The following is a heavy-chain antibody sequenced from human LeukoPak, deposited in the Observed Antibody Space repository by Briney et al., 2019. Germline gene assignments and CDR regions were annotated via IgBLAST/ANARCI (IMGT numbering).Heavy chain of an antibody. CDR1: GFTFCGSA. CDR2: IRSKANSYAT. V-gene: IGHV3-73*01. D-gene: IGHD4-17*01. J-gene: IGHJ4*02. CDR3: LRAPAAY. Sequence: PGGSLRLSXAASGFTFCGSAMHWVRQASGKGLEWVGRIRSKANSYATAYAASVKGRFTISRDDSKNTAYLQMNSLKTEDTAVYYCLRAPAAYWGQGTLVTVSS.